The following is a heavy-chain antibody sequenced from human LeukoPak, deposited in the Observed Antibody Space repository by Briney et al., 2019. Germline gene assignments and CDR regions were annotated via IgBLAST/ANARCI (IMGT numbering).Heavy chain of an antibody. CDR1: GGSISSYY. Sequence: SETLSLTCTVSGGSISSYYWSWIRQPPGKGLEWIGCIYYSGSTNYNPSFKSRVTISVDTSKNQFSLKLSSVTAADTAVYYCARGRGAAGGFDNYYYYYMDVWGKGTTVTISS. J-gene: IGHJ6*03. CDR3: ARGRGAAGGFDNYYYYYMDV. CDR2: IYYSGST. D-gene: IGHD6-13*01. V-gene: IGHV4-59*01.